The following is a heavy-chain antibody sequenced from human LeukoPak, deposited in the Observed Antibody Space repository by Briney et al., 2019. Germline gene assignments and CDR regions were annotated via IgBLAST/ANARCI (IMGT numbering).Heavy chain of an antibody. J-gene: IGHJ5*02. D-gene: IGHD1-1*01. Sequence: GASVKVSCKASGYTFTSYAMHWVRQAPGQRLEWMGWINAGNGNTKYSQKFQGRVTITRDTSASTAYMELSSLRSEDTAVYYCARGKREAGNWFDPWGQGTLVTVSS. CDR1: GYTFTSYA. V-gene: IGHV1-3*01. CDR2: INAGNGNT. CDR3: ARGKREAGNWFDP.